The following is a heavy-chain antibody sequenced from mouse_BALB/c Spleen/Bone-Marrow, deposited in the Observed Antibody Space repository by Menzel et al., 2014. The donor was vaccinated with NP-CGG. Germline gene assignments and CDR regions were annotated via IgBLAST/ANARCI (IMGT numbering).Heavy chain of an antibody. CDR2: ITSGGGST. CDR3: ARHVGNPYAMDY. CDR1: GFTFSSYT. J-gene: IGHJ4*01. D-gene: IGHD3-1*01. V-gene: IGHV5-12-2*01. Sequence: DVHLVESGGGLVQPGGSLKLSCAASGFTFSSYTMSWVCQTPEKRLEWVAYITSGGGSTYYPDTVKGRFTISRDNAKNTLYLQMSSLKSEDTAMYYCARHVGNPYAMDYWGQGTSVTVSS.